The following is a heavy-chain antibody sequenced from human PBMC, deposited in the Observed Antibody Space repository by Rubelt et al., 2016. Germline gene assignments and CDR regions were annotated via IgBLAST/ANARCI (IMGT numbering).Heavy chain of an antibody. J-gene: IGHJ6*02. CDR3: ARVSGYDPFYYYGMDV. CDR2: ISAYNGNT. D-gene: IGHD5-12*01. V-gene: IGHV1-18*01. Sequence: WVRQAPGQGLEWMGWISAYNGNTNYAQKLQGRVTMTTDTSTSTAYMVLRSLRSDDTAVYYCARVSGYDPFYYYGMDVWGQGTTVTVSS.